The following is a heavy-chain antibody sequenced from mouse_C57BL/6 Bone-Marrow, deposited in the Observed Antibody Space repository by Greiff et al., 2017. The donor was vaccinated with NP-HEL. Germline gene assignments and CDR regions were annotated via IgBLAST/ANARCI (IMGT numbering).Heavy chain of an antibody. CDR1: GFTFSDYY. J-gene: IGHJ1*03. Sequence: DVMLEESEGGLVQPGSSMKLSCTASGFTFSDYYMAWVRQVPEKGLEWVANINHDGSSTYYLDSLKSRFIISRDNAKDILYLQMSSLKSEDTATYYSARDYYYVSRPRWYFDVWGTGTTVTVSS. V-gene: IGHV5-16*01. CDR3: ARDYYYVSRPRWYFDV. D-gene: IGHD1-1*01. CDR2: INHDGSST.